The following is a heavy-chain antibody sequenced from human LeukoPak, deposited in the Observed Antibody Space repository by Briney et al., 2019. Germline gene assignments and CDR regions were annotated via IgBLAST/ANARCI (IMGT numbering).Heavy chain of an antibody. J-gene: IGHJ4*02. D-gene: IGHD2-2*02. CDR2: IYHSGST. CDR1: GGSISSSNW. V-gene: IGHV4-4*02. CDR3: ARRDHCSSASCYNGDFDH. Sequence: SGTLSLTCAVSGGSISSSNWWSWVRQPPGKGLEWIGEIYHSGSTNYNPSLKSRVTISVDKSKNQFSLKLSSVTAADTAVYYCARRDHCSSASCYNGDFDHWGQGTLVTVSS.